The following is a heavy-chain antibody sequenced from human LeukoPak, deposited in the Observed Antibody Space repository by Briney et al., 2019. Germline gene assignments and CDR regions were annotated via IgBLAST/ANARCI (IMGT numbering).Heavy chain of an antibody. Sequence: PSETLSLTCTVSGGSISSYYWSWIRQPPGKGLEWIGYIYHSGSTYYNPSLKSRVTISVDRSKNQFSLKLSSVTAADTAVYYCARGPSISGSYPTVMDVWGKGTTVTVSS. CDR3: ARGPSISGSYPTVMDV. D-gene: IGHD1-26*01. J-gene: IGHJ6*03. CDR2: IYHSGST. V-gene: IGHV4-59*12. CDR1: GGSISSYY.